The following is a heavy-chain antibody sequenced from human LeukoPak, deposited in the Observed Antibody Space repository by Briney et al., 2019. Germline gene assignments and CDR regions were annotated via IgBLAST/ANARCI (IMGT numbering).Heavy chain of an antibody. CDR2: ISGSGGSA. D-gene: IGHD3-22*01. V-gene: IGHV3-23*01. CDR3: AKGKTSYYDSSGPSG. J-gene: IGHJ4*02. Sequence: GGSLRLSCAASGFTFSSYAMSWVRQAPGKRLEWVSAISGSGGSAYYADSVKGRFTISRDNSKNTLYLQMNSLRAEDTAVYYCAKGKTSYYDSSGPSGWGQGTLVTVSS. CDR1: GFTFSSYA.